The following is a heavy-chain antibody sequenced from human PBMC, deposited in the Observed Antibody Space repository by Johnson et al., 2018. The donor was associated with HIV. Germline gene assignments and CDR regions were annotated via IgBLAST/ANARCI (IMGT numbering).Heavy chain of an antibody. CDR1: GFTFTNAW. D-gene: IGHD3-10*01. J-gene: IGHJ3*02. V-gene: IGHV3-11*01. CDR2: ISSSGGSI. Sequence: QVQLVESGGGLVKPGGSLRLSCAASGFTFTNAWLSWVRQAPGKGLEWVSYISSSGGSIYYADSVKGRFTISRDNAKNSLYLQMNSLRAEDTALYYCAKGYGSGSYYNGNAFDIWGQGTLVTVSS. CDR3: AKGYGSGSYYNGNAFDI.